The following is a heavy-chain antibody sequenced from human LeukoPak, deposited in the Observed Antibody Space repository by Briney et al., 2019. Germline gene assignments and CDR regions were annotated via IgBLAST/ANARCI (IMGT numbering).Heavy chain of an antibody. D-gene: IGHD3-22*01. CDR3: ARVASSHSSGFFDY. V-gene: IGHV1-2*02. Sequence: ASVKVSCKASGYTFTGSYMHWVRQAPGQGLEWMGWINPNSGGTNYAQKFQGRVTMTRDTSISTAYMELSRLRSDDTAVYYCARVASSHSSGFFDYWGQGTLVTVSS. CDR1: GYTFTGSY. CDR2: INPNSGGT. J-gene: IGHJ4*02.